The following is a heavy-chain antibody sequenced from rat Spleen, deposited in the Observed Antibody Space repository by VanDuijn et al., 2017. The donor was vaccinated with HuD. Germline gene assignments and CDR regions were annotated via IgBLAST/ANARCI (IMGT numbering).Heavy chain of an antibody. D-gene: IGHD1-10*01. J-gene: IGHJ2*01. CDR3: ARRSYNNYSFDY. CDR2: IKAKSNNYAT. Sequence: EVQVLESGGGLVQPGNSLKLSCATSGFTFSTAWMYWYRQFPEKRLEWVARIKAKSNNYATDYTESVKGRFTISRDDSKSSIYLQMNNLKEEDTATYYCARRSYNNYSFDYWGQGVMVTVSS. V-gene: IGHV6-6*01. CDR1: GFTFSTAW.